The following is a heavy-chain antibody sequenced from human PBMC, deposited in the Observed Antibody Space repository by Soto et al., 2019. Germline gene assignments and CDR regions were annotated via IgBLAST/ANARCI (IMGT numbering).Heavy chain of an antibody. CDR2: IYYSGST. J-gene: IGHJ4*02. CDR3: ARRYCRSGTCLFDY. D-gene: IGHD2-15*01. Sequence: PSETLSLTCTVSDGSISGYYWSWIRQPPGKGLEWIGYIYYSGSTNYNPSLRSRVTISLNTSEHQFSLILNSMTAADTAVYYCARRYCRSGTCLFDYWGQGTLLTVSS. V-gene: IGHV4-59*01. CDR1: DGSISGYY.